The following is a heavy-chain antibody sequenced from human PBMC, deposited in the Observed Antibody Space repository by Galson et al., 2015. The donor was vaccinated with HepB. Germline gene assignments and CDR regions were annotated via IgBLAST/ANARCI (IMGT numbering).Heavy chain of an antibody. V-gene: IGHV3-23*01. CDR1: GFTFSNYP. CDR2: IRGSGGST. J-gene: IGHJ3*02. Sequence: SLRLSCAASGFTFSNYPMSWVRQAPGKGLEWVSGIRGSGGSTYYADSVKGRFTISRDNSKSTLYLQMNSLRAEDTAVYYCAKASMYYYDDSGYIDAFDIWGQGTMVTVSS. CDR3: AKASMYYYDDSGYIDAFDI. D-gene: IGHD3-22*01.